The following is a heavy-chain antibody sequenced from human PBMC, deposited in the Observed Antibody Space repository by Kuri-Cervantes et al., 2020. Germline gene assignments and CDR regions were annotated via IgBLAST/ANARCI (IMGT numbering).Heavy chain of an antibody. CDR2: IYYSGST. J-gene: IGHJ4*02. Sequence: SETLSLTCTVSGGSITNFYWSWIRQPPGRGLEWIGYIYYSGSTNYNPSLKSRVTISVDTSKNQFSLKLSSVTAADTAVYYCAEGVATGPLDYWGQGTLVTVSS. V-gene: IGHV4-59*12. CDR3: AEGVATGPLDY. D-gene: IGHD5-12*01. CDR1: GGSITNFY.